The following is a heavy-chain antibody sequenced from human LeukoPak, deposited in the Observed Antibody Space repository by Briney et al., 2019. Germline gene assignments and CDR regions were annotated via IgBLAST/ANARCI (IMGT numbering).Heavy chain of an antibody. CDR1: GFIFRSHT. D-gene: IGHD1-14*01. CDR3: ARDPPRSQNLRYFDL. V-gene: IGHV3-21*01. J-gene: IGHJ2*01. Sequence: GGSLRLSCAASGFIFRSHTMNWVRQAPGKGLEWVSSISSSSSYIYYADSVKGRFTISRDNAKNSLYLQMNSLRAEDTAVYYCARDPPRSQNLRYFDLWGRGTLVTVSS. CDR2: ISSSSSYI.